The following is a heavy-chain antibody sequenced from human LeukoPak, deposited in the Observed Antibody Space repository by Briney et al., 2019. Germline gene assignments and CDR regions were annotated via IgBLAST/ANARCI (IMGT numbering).Heavy chain of an antibody. Sequence: GGSLRLSCAASGFTPSSYWMSLVRRAPGKGLEWVANIKQDGSEKYYVDSVKGRFTISRDNAKNSLYLQMNSLRAEDAAVYYCARYCSSTSCYLSYYYYGMDVWGQGTTVTVSS. CDR2: IKQDGSEK. D-gene: IGHD2-2*01. V-gene: IGHV3-7*01. CDR1: GFTPSSYW. CDR3: ARYCSSTSCYLSYYYYGMDV. J-gene: IGHJ6*02.